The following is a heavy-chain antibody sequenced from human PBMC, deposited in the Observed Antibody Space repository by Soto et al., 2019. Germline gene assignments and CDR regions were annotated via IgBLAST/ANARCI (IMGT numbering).Heavy chain of an antibody. CDR1: GYTFTSYY. CDR2: INPSGGST. J-gene: IGHJ4*02. CDR3: ASIGSVGAVNY. D-gene: IGHD1-26*01. V-gene: IGHV1-46*01. Sequence: ASVKVSCKASGYTFTSYYMPWVRQAPGQGLEWMGIINPSGGSTSYAQKFQGRVTMTRDTSTSTVYMELSSLRSEDTAVYYCASIGSVGAVNYWGQGALVTVPS.